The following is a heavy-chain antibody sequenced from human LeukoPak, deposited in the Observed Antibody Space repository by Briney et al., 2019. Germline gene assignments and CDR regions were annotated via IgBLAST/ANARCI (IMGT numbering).Heavy chain of an antibody. V-gene: IGHV4-59*01. CDR3: AREGIVAPYYYGRDV. CDR2: IYYSGST. CDR1: GGSISSYY. Sequence: SETLSLTCTVSGGSISSYYWSWIRQPPGKGLEWIGYIYYSGSTNYNPSLKSRVTISVDTSKNQFSLKLSSVTAADTAVYYCAREGIVAPYYYGRDVWGQGTTVTVSS. D-gene: IGHD1-26*01. J-gene: IGHJ6*02.